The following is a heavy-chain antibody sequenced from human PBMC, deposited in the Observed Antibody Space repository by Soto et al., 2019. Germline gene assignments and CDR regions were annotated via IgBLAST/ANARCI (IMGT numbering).Heavy chain of an antibody. CDR1: GFTFSSCA. Sequence: PGGSLRLSCAASGFTFSSCAMSWVRQAPGKGLEWVSTISGSGGSTYYADSVKGRFTISRDNSKNTLYLQMNSLRAEDKAVYYCAKGTVIYYFDYWGQGTLVTVSS. V-gene: IGHV3-23*01. CDR2: ISGSGGST. D-gene: IGHD3-16*02. CDR3: AKGTVIYYFDY. J-gene: IGHJ4*02.